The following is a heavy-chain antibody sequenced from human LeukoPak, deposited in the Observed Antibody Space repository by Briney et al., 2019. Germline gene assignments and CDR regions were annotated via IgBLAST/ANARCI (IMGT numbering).Heavy chain of an antibody. D-gene: IGHD3-10*01. V-gene: IGHV1-69*04. J-gene: IGHJ3*02. CDR3: AREPQDYYGSGSYYTLGAFDI. CDR2: IIPILGIA. Sequence: SVKVSCKASGGTFSSYAISWVRQAPGQGLEWMGRIIPILGIANYAQKFQGRVTITADKSTSTAYMELSSLRSEDTAVYYCAREPQDYYGSGSYYTLGAFDIWGQGTMVTVSS. CDR1: GGTFSSYA.